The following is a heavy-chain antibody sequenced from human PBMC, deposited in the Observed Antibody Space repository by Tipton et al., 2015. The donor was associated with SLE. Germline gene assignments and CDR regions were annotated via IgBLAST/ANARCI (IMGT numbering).Heavy chain of an antibody. V-gene: IGHV3-30*18. Sequence: QLVQSGGGVVQPGRSLRLSCAASGFTFSSYGMHWVRQAPGKGLEWVAVIWSDGTNKYYVDSVKGRFSISRDNSKNTLYLQMNSLRAEDTAVYYCAKGEGGGGPRYFDWLDYWGQGTLVTVSS. CDR1: GFTFSSYG. D-gene: IGHD3-9*01. J-gene: IGHJ4*02. CDR2: IWSDGTNK. CDR3: AKGEGGGGPRYFDWLDY.